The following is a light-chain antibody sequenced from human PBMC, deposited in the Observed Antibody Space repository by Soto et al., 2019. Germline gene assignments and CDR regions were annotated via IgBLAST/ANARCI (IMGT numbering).Light chain of an antibody. CDR3: QQYYKWPPWT. CDR1: QSVNSN. V-gene: IGKV3-15*01. CDR2: GAS. Sequence: EIDQTESPSTPAGAHWERAPLSFGASQSVNSNLAWYQQKPGQAPRLLMYGASTRATGIPARFSGSGSGTEFTLTISSLQSEDFAFYYCQQYYKWPPWTFGQGTKVDIK. J-gene: IGKJ1*01.